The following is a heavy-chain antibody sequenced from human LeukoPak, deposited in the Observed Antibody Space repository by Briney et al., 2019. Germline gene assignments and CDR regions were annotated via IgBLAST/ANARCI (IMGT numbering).Heavy chain of an antibody. CDR3: ARGGMRGSRDAFDI. J-gene: IGHJ3*02. V-gene: IGHV1-69*05. CDR2: IIPIFGTA. D-gene: IGHD6-13*01. CDR1: GGTFSSYA. Sequence: SVKVSCKASGGTFSSYAISWVRQAPGQGLEWMGGIIPIFGTANYAQKFQGRVTITTDESTSTAYMELGSLRSDDTAVYYCARGGMRGSRDAFDIWGQGTMVTVSS.